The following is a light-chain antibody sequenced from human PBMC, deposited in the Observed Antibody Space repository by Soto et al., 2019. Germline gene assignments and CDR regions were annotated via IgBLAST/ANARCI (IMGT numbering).Light chain of an antibody. V-gene: IGKV1-33*01. CDR3: QQYNSMLS. Sequence: DIQMTQSPSSLSASVGDRVTIACQSSHDVSRNLNWFQQKPGEAPKLLIYDASNLERGVTSRFSASGSGTDFTFTISSLPPEDVATYYCQQYNSMLSFGGGTEIELK. CDR2: DAS. CDR1: HDVSRN. J-gene: IGKJ4*01.